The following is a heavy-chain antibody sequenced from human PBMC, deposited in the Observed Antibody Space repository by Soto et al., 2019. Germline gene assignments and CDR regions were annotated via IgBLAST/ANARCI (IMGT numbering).Heavy chain of an antibody. CDR3: ARGGASVTTPFDY. CDR2: ISSSGSTI. J-gene: IGHJ4*02. V-gene: IGHV3-11*01. D-gene: IGHD4-17*01. Sequence: QVQLVESGGGLVKPGGSLRLSCAASGFAFSDPYMSWIRQATGKGLEWISYISSSGSTIYYADSVKGRFTISRDNAKKSLYLQMDSLTADDTAVYYCARGGASVTTPFDYWGQGTQVTVSS. CDR1: GFAFSDPY.